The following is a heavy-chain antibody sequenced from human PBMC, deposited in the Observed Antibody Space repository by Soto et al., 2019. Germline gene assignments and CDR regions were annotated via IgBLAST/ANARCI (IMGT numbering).Heavy chain of an antibody. J-gene: IGHJ5*02. D-gene: IGHD3-10*01. CDR2: IDSAGDA. CDR3: TRGGIWGVSWNWFDT. V-gene: IGHV3-13*01. CDR1: GFTFSSHD. Sequence: EVPLVESGGGLVQPGGSLSLSCAASGFTFSSHDMHWVRQVTGKGVEWVSGIDSAGDAKYPASVKGRFTIYRENAKNALYVQMNSLRAEDTAMYYCTRGGIWGVSWNWFDTWGQRTLVTVSS.